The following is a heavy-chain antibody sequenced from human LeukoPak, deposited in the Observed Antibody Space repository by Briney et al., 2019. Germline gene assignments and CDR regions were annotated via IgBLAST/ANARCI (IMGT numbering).Heavy chain of an antibody. Sequence: GESLKISCKGSGYTFTSYWIGWVRQIPGKGLEWMGIIYPADSDTRYSPPFQGQVTISADKSISTAYLQWSSLKASDTAMYFCASRVGGAATFDAFDLWGQGTMVTVSS. CDR1: GYTFTSYW. J-gene: IGHJ3*01. CDR2: IYPADSDT. D-gene: IGHD3-16*01. V-gene: IGHV5-51*01. CDR3: ASRVGGAATFDAFDL.